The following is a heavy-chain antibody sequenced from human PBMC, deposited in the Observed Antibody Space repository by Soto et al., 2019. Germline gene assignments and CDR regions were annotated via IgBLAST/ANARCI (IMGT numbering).Heavy chain of an antibody. CDR1: GFSLSTSGVG. CDR2: IYWDDDK. J-gene: IGHJ5*02. Sequence: QITLKESGPTLVKPTQTLTLTCTFSGFSLSTSGVGVGWIRQPPGKALEWLALIYWDDDKRYSPSLKSRLTITKATTKNQGLLTSPHQDPVDTATYYCAHRLEAAGTPSQWFNPWGQGTLVTVSS. D-gene: IGHD6-13*01. V-gene: IGHV2-5*02. CDR3: AHRLEAAGTPSQWFNP.